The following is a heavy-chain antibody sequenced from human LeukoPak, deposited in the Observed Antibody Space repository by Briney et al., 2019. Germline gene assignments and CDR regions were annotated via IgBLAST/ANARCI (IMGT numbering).Heavy chain of an antibody. V-gene: IGHV6-1*01. Sequence: SQTLSLTCAISGDSVSSNSAAWNWIRQSPSRGLEWLGRTYYRSKWYNDYAVSVKSRITINPDTSKNQFSLQLNSVTPEDTAVYYCARDVGTWIQPHYYYYTDVWGKGTTVTVSS. CDR1: GDSVSSNSAA. CDR2: TYYRSKWYN. CDR3: ARDVGTWIQPHYYYYTDV. D-gene: IGHD5-18*01. J-gene: IGHJ6*03.